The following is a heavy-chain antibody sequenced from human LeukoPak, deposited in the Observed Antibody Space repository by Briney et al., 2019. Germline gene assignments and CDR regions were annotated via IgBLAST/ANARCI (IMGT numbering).Heavy chain of an antibody. CDR3: AKDTLPGIAAAGLPNFDY. J-gene: IGHJ4*02. D-gene: IGHD6-13*01. V-gene: IGHV3-30*02. CDR1: GFTFSSYG. Sequence: GGSLRLSCAASGFTFSSYGMHWVRQAPGKGLEWVAFIRYDGSNKYYADSVKGRFTISRDNSKNTLYLQMNSLRAEDTAVYYRAKDTLPGIAAAGLPNFDYWGQGTLVTVSS. CDR2: IRYDGSNK.